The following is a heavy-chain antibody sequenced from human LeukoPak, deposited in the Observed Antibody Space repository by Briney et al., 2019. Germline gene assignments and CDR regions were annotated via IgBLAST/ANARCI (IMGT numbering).Heavy chain of an antibody. V-gene: IGHV3-21*01. Sequence: GGSLRLSCVASGFTFSSYSMNWVRQAPGKGLEWVSSISSSSRYIYYADSVKGRFTISRDNAKNSLSLQMNSLRAEDTAVYYCARDPYNGSYGDDYYYYMDVWGKGTTVTISS. J-gene: IGHJ6*03. CDR3: ARDPYNGSYGDDYYYYMDV. D-gene: IGHD1-26*01. CDR2: ISSSSRYI. CDR1: GFTFSSYS.